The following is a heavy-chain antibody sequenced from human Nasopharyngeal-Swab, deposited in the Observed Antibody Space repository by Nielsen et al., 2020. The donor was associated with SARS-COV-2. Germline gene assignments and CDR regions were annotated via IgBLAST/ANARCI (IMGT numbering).Heavy chain of an antibody. J-gene: IGHJ4*02. D-gene: IGHD3-22*01. CDR2: IYNTGRT. Sequence: SETLSLTCTVSGASISNHYWNWIRLPPGKGLEWIAFIYNTGRTIYNPSLQSRVTISSDTSKNQFSLKLTSVTAADMSVYFCAGGSGYRFDYWGQGALVTVSS. CDR3: AGGSGYRFDY. V-gene: IGHV4-59*08. CDR1: GASISNHY.